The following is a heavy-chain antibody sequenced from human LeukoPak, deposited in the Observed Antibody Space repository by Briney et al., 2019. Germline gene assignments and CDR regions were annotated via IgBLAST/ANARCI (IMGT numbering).Heavy chain of an antibody. V-gene: IGHV4-59*01. J-gene: IGHJ5*02. CDR1: GGSISSYY. Sequence: PSETLSLTCTVSGGSISSYYWSWIRQPPGKGLEWIGHIYYSGSTNYNPSLKSRVTISVDTSKNQFSLKLSSVTAADTAVYYCARGVWGSSSIGNWFDPWGQGTLVTVSS. CDR2: IYYSGST. CDR3: ARGVWGSSSIGNWFDP. D-gene: IGHD6-6*01.